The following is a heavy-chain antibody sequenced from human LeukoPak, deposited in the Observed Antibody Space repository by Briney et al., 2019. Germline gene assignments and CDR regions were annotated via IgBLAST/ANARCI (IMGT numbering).Heavy chain of an antibody. CDR2: IYYSGST. Sequence: SETLSLTCTVSGESISGFYWTWIRQPPGKGLEWIGYIYYSGSTNYNPSLKSRVTISVDTSKNQFSLKLSSVTAADTAVYYCAGEYYDILTGYRRFDPWGQGTLVTVSS. V-gene: IGHV4-59*01. D-gene: IGHD3-9*01. CDR1: GESISGFY. CDR3: AGEYYDILTGYRRFDP. J-gene: IGHJ5*02.